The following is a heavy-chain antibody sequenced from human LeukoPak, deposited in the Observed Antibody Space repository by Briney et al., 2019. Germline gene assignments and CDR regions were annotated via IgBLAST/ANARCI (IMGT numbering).Heavy chain of an antibody. J-gene: IGHJ6*02. D-gene: IGHD3-22*01. CDR1: GGTFSSYA. CDR2: IIPIFGTA. CDR3: AGTYYYDSSGYLRSYYYYGMDV. V-gene: IGHV1-69*13. Sequence: EASVKVSCKASGGTFSSYAISWVRQAPGQGLEWMGGIIPIFGTANYAQKFQGRVTITADESTSTAYMELSSLRSEDTAVYYCAGTYYYDSSGYLRSYYYYGMDVWGQGTTVTVSS.